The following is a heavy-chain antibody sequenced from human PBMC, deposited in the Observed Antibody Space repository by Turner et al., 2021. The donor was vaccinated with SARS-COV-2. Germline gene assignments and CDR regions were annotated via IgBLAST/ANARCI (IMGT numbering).Heavy chain of an antibody. D-gene: IGHD5-18*01. V-gene: IGHV3-30*04. CDR2: MSPDGTVT. Sequence: QAQLVESGGGVVQPGRSLRLSCAASAVTFSSYSMHWVRQAPGKGLEWVAVMSPDGTVTYYADSVKGRFTISRDNSKNTLYLQMNSLRTEDTAMYYCARESGYKGYFDYWGQGTLVTVSS. CDR3: ARESGYKGYFDY. CDR1: AVTFSSYS. J-gene: IGHJ4*02.